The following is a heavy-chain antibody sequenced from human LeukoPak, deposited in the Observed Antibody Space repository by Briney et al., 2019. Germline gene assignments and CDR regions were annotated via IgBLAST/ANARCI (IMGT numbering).Heavy chain of an antibody. D-gene: IGHD6-19*01. J-gene: IGHJ4*02. CDR2: IYPGDSDT. CDR1: EYSFSSYW. Sequence: GESLKISCKGSEYSFSSYWIGWLRQMPGKGLDWMGNIYPGDSDTRYSPSFQGQVTISADKSISTAYLQWSSLKASDTAMYYCAKRGHSSGWFDFWGQGTLVTVSS. CDR3: AKRGHSSGWFDF. V-gene: IGHV5-51*01.